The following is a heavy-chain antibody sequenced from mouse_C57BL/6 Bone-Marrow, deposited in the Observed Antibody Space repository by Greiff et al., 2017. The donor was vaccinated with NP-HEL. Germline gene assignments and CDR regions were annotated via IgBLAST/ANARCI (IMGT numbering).Heavy chain of an antibody. D-gene: IGHD4-1*01. CDR3: ARDWDPFAY. CDR2: ISSGGSYT. CDR1: GFTFSSYG. V-gene: IGHV5-6*01. J-gene: IGHJ3*01. Sequence: EVKVVESGGDLVKPGGSLKLSCAASGFTFSSYGMSWVRQTPDKRLEWVATISSGGSYTNYPDSVKGRFTISRDNAKNTLYLQMSSLKSEDADMYYSARDWDPFAYWGQGTMVTVSA.